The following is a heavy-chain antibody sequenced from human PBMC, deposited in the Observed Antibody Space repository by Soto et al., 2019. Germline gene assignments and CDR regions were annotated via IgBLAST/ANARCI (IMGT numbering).Heavy chain of an antibody. D-gene: IGHD6-19*01. CDR2: IYHSGST. CDR3: ARAGDSSGPVALGY. J-gene: IGHJ4*02. Sequence: PSETRSLTCAVSGGSISSGGSSWSWIRQPPGKGLEWIGYIYHSGSTYYNPSLKSRVTISVDRSKNQFSLKLSSVTAADTAVYYCARAGDSSGPVALGYWGQGTLVTVSS. V-gene: IGHV4-30-2*01. CDR1: GGSISSGGSS.